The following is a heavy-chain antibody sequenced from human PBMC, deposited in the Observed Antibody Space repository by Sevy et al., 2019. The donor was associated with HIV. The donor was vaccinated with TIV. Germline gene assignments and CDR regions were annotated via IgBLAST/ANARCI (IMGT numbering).Heavy chain of an antibody. CDR2: ISSSSSYT. CDR1: GFTFSDYY. J-gene: IGHJ3*02. Sequence: SLRLSCAASGFTFSDYYMSWIRQAPGKGLEWVSDISSSSSYTNYADSVKGRFTISRDNAKNSLYLQMNSLRAEDTAVYYCTRDLRVYYYGSGASDAFDIWGQGTMVTVSS. D-gene: IGHD3-10*01. CDR3: TRDLRVYYYGSGASDAFDI. V-gene: IGHV3-11*06.